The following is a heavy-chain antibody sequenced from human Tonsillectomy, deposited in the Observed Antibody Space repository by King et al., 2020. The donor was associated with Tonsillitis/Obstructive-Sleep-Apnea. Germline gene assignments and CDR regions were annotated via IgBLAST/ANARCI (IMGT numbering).Heavy chain of an antibody. Sequence: VQSGGSLRLSCAASRFTFTSYEMNWVRQAPGKGLEWLSYISSSGFTTYYADSVKGRFTTSRDNAKKSLYLQMNSLRVEDTAVYYCATPSQRGGMDVWGQGTTVTVSS. V-gene: IGHV3-48*03. CDR3: ATPSQRGGMDV. CDR1: RFTFTSYE. CDR2: ISSSGFTT. J-gene: IGHJ6*02.